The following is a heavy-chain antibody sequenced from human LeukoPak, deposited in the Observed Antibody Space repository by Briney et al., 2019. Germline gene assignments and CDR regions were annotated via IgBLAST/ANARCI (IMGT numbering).Heavy chain of an antibody. CDR2: IYYSGST. J-gene: IGHJ5*02. CDR1: RGSISRYY. D-gene: IGHD6-19*01. CDR3: ARGYSSGWYKRSWFDP. Sequence: SEALCDTPTVPRGSISRYYSCSIRKRPEKGLEWIGHIYYSGSTNYNPSLKSRVTISVDTSKNQFSLKLSSVTAADTAVYYCARGYSSGWYKRSWFDPWGQGTLVTVSS. V-gene: IGHV4-59*01.